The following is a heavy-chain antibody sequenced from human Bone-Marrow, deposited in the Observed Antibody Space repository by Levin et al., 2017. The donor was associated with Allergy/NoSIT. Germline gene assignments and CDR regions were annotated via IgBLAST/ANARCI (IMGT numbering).Heavy chain of an antibody. Sequence: GESLKISCAASGFTFSSYGMHWVRQAPGKGLEWVAVIWYDGSNKYYADSVKGRFTISRDNSKNTLYLQMNSLRAEDTAVYYCARDRYCSSTSCLRLFDYWGQGTLVTVSS. CDR1: GFTFSSYG. D-gene: IGHD2-2*01. J-gene: IGHJ4*02. V-gene: IGHV3-33*01. CDR2: IWYDGSNK. CDR3: ARDRYCSSTSCLRLFDY.